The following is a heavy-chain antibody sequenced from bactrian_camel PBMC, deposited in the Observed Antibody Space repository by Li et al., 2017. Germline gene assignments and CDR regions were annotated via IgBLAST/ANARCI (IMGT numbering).Heavy chain of an antibody. D-gene: IGHD8*01. CDR1: ALRSRSTYA. J-gene: IGHJ6*01. CDR2: IDADGTV. Sequence: QVQLVESGGGSVQAGGSLRLSCAATALRSRSTYAMTWFRQRPGKEREAVASIDADGTVRYADSVKDRFTISKDNAGNTLYLQMNDVKPEDTAMYYCAARFLWVNGCYSDSLESADFGYWGQGTQVTVS. V-gene: IGHV3S57*01. CDR3: AARFLWVNGCYSDSLESADFGY.